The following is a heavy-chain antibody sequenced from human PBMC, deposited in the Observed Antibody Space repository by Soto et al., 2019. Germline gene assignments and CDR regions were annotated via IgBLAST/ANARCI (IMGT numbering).Heavy chain of an antibody. CDR3: ARHLPYCGGDCYSLDY. CDR1: GGSISSYY. Sequence: SETLSLTCTVSGGSISSYYWSWIRQPPGKGLEWIGYIYYSASTNYSPSLKSRVTISVDTSKNQFSLNLSSVTAADTAVYYCARHLPYCGGDCYSLDYWGQGTLVTV. V-gene: IGHV4-59*08. J-gene: IGHJ4*02. CDR2: IYYSAST. D-gene: IGHD2-21*02.